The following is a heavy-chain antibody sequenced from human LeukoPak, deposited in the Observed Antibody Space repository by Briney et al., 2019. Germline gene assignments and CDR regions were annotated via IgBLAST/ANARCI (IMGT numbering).Heavy chain of an antibody. Sequence: GGSLRLSCAASGFTFSSYAMSWVRQAPGKGLEWVSAISTSGGSTYYADSVKGRFTISRDNSKNTLYVQMNSLRAEDTAEYYCAKDRATSIGARGFDFWGQGTLVTVSS. CDR1: GFTFSSYA. CDR3: AKDRATSIGARGFDF. D-gene: IGHD6-6*01. V-gene: IGHV3-23*01. CDR2: ISTSGGST. J-gene: IGHJ4*02.